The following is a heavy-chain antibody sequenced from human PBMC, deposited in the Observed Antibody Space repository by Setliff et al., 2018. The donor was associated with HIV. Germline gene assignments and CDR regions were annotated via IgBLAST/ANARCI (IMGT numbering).Heavy chain of an antibody. J-gene: IGHJ4*02. Sequence: GGSLRLSCAASGFTFSNAWMSWVRQAPGKGLDWVGRIKSNTDGGTADSVQGRFTISRDSSKNTLYLQMDSLTTEDTAMYYCARDANFDYWGQGTLVTVSS. CDR3: ARDANFDY. CDR1: GFTFSNAW. CDR2: IKSNTDGGTA. V-gene: IGHV3-15*01.